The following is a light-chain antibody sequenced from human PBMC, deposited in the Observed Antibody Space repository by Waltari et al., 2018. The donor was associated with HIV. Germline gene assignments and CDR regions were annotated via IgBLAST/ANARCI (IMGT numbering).Light chain of an antibody. CDR1: SSDVGSYHY. CDR2: DVS. CDR3: NSYSTTYTPCV. Sequence: QSALTQPASVSGSPGQSITLPCHGSSSDVGSYHYVSWYQQHPGKAPKRVIYDVSNRPSGVSNRFSGSKSGNTASLTISGLQTEDEADYYCNSYSTTYTPCVFGTGTRVTVL. V-gene: IGLV2-14*01. J-gene: IGLJ1*01.